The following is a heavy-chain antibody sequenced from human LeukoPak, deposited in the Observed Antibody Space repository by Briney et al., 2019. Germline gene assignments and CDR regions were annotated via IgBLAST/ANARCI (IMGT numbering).Heavy chain of an antibody. CDR1: GFTFSSYA. D-gene: IGHD6-25*01. Sequence: PGGSLRLSCAASGFTFSSYAMSWVRQAPGKGLEWVSAISGSGGSTYYADSVKGRFTISTDNPKNTLYLQMNSLRAEDTAVYYCAKSPVDSSGLPWGQGTLVTVSS. J-gene: IGHJ5*02. CDR2: ISGSGGST. CDR3: AKSPVDSSGLP. V-gene: IGHV3-23*01.